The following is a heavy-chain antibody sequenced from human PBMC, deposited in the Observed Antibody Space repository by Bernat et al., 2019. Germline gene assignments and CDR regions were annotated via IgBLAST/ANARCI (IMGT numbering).Heavy chain of an antibody. Sequence: EVQLVQSGAEVKKPGESLRISCKGSGYSFTSYWISWVRQMPRKGLEWMGRIDPSDSYTNYSPSFQGHVTISADKSISTAYLQWSSLKASDTAMYYCARGKVPAANFYYGMDVWGQGTTVTVSS. D-gene: IGHD2-2*01. CDR2: IDPSDSYT. CDR1: GYSFTSYW. J-gene: IGHJ6*02. CDR3: ARGKVPAANFYYGMDV. V-gene: IGHV5-10-1*03.